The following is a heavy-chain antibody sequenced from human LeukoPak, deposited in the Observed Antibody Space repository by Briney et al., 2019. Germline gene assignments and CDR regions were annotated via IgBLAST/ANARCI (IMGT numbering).Heavy chain of an antibody. D-gene: IGHD3-9*01. CDR2: IYYSGST. V-gene: IGHV4-39*07. Sequence: SETLSLTCTVSGGSISSSSYYWGWIRQPPGKGLEWSGSIYYSGSTYYNPSLKSRVTISIDTSKNQFSLKLSSVTAADTAVYYCARAIPGHILTGNSFFDYWGQGTLVTVSS. J-gene: IGHJ4*02. CDR1: GGSISSSSYY. CDR3: ARAIPGHILTGNSFFDY.